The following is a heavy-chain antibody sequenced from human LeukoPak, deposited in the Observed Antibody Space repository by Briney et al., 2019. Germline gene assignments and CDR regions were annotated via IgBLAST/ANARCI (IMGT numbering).Heavy chain of an antibody. J-gene: IGHJ3*02. D-gene: IGHD3-22*01. V-gene: IGHV3-48*01. CDR3: ARDHYYDSSGYYTWGGFDI. CDR2: ISSRSRTI. Sequence: GGSLRLSCAASGFTFSSYSMNWVRQAPGKGLEWVSYISSRSRTIYYADSVKGRFTISRDNAKNSLYLQINSLRAEDTAVYFCARDHYYDSSGYYTWGGFDIWGQGTMVTVSS. CDR1: GFTFSSYS.